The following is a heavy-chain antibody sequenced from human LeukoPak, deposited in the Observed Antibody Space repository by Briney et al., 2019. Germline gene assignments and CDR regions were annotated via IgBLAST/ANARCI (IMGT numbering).Heavy chain of an antibody. Sequence: ASVKVSYKASGFTLNDDYMYWVRQAPGQGLEWMGWINSNSGATKYAQKFQGRVTMTRDTSISTVYMELSSLRLDDTAVYYCARDGNSVMVELDYWGQRTLVTVSS. D-gene: IGHD2-8*01. V-gene: IGHV1-2*02. CDR3: ARDGNSVMVELDY. CDR2: INSNSGAT. J-gene: IGHJ4*02. CDR1: GFTLNDDY.